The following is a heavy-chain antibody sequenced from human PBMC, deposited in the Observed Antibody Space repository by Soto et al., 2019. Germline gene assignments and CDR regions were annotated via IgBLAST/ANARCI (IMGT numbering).Heavy chain of an antibody. CDR2: IIPIFGTA. CDR3: ASGLLLDYYDSSGYSDAFDI. J-gene: IGHJ3*02. V-gene: IGHV1-69*06. D-gene: IGHD3-22*01. CDR1: GGTFSSYA. Sequence: WASVKVSCKASGGTFSSYAISWVRQAPGQGLEWMGGIIPIFGTANYAQKFQGRVTITADKSTSTAYMELSSLRSEDTAVYYCASGLLLDYYDSSGYSDAFDIWGQGTMVTVSS.